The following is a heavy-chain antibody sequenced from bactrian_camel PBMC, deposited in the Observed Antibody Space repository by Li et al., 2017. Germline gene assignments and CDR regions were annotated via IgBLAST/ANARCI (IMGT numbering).Heavy chain of an antibody. J-gene: IGHJ4*01. CDR1: GFTFSSTG. V-gene: IGHV3S40*01. D-gene: IGHD5*01. Sequence: VQLVESGGGLVQPGGSLRLSCAASGFTFSSTGMSWVRQAPGKGLEWVSAISRGGGDTYLADSVKGRFTISRDNAKNTLYLQMNNLKPEDTAMYYWAAPPAIWMDPVLWGRFGSPLMRRATGPRGPRSPSP. CDR3: AAPPAIWMDPVLWGRFGSPLMRRAT. CDR2: ISRGGGDT.